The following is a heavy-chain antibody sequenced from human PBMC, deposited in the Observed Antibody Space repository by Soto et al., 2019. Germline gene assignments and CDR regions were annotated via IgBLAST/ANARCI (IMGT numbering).Heavy chain of an antibody. Sequence: ASVKVSCKVSGYTLTELSMHWVRQAPGKGLEWMRGFDPEDGETIYAQKFQGRVTMTEDTSTDTAYMELSSLRSEDTAVYYCATVGPRITGNPGYGMDVWGQGTTVTVSS. D-gene: IGHD1-20*01. J-gene: IGHJ6*02. V-gene: IGHV1-24*01. CDR2: FDPEDGET. CDR1: GYTLTELS. CDR3: ATVGPRITGNPGYGMDV.